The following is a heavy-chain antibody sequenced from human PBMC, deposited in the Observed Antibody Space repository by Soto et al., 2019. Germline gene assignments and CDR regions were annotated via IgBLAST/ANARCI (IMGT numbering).Heavy chain of an antibody. V-gene: IGHV4-59*08. D-gene: IGHD7-27*01. CDR1: GGSISSYY. J-gene: IGHJ4*02. Sequence: SETLSLTCTVSGGSISSYYWSWIRQPPGKGLEWIGYIYYSGSTNYNPSLKSRVTISVDTSKNQFSLKLSSVSDADTAVYYCTRGPSGDKVDYWGQGTLVTVSS. CDR2: IYYSGST. CDR3: TRGPSGDKVDY.